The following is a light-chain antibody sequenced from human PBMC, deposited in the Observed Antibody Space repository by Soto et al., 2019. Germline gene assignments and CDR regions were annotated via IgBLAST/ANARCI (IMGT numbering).Light chain of an antibody. CDR3: QQYNSYPFT. V-gene: IGKV1-5*01. Sequence: DIQMTQSPSSLSASVGDRVTITCRASQTISTYLNWYQQKPGKAPKLLIYHASISESGVPSRFSGSASGTEFTLTISSLQPDDFATYYCQQYNSYPFTFGPGTKVDL. CDR2: HAS. CDR1: QTISTY. J-gene: IGKJ3*01.